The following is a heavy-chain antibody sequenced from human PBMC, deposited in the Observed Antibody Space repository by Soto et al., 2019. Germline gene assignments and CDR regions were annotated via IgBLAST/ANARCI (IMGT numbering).Heavy chain of an antibody. CDR1: GYVITSGYY. D-gene: IGHD5-12*01. V-gene: IGHV4-38-2*01. J-gene: IGHJ4*02. Sequence: SETLSLTCVVSGYVITSGYYWGWIRQPPGKGLEWIGTVDHSGSTYYDPSLQGRVTISIDTSKNQFSLKLTSVTAADTALYYCARYFHPYSGPLIWGQGTLVTVYS. CDR3: ARYFHPYSGPLI. CDR2: VDHSGST.